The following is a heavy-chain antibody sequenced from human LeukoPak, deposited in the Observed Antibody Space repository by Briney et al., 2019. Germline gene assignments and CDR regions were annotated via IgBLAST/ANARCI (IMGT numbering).Heavy chain of an antibody. CDR1: GFTVSSNY. D-gene: IGHD1-26*01. CDR2: IYSGGTT. Sequence: GGSLRLSCAASGFTVSSNYMSWVRQAPGKGLEWVSIIYSGGTTYYADSVKGRFTISRDNSKNTLYLQMNSLRAEDTAVYYCARDSEGGRYWVDVWGQGTTVTVSS. CDR3: ARDSEGGRYWVDV. V-gene: IGHV3-66*01. J-gene: IGHJ6*02.